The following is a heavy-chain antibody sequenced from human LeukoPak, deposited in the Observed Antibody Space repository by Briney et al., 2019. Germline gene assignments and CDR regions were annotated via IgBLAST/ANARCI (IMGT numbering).Heavy chain of an antibody. D-gene: IGHD4-17*01. CDR1: GFTFDDYD. J-gene: IGHJ4*02. V-gene: IGHV3-20*04. CDR3: ARVLYGAYPFDY. Sequence: GGSLRLSCAASGFTFDDYDMSWVRQAPGKGLEWVSGINWNGGSTGYADSVKGRFTISRDKAKNSLYLQMNSLRAEDTALYYCARVLYGAYPFDYWGQGTLVTVSS. CDR2: INWNGGST.